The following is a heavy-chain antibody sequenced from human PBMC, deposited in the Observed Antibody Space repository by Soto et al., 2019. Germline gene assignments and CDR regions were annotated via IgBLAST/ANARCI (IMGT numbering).Heavy chain of an antibody. Sequence: GGSLRLSCAASGFSFVTYAMGWVRQAPGKGLERVSVMSNSGDETYYADSVKGRFTISRDNFQNTLYLQLSSLRAEDTAVYYCAKDAARTSGWYYFDFWGQGTLVTVSS. V-gene: IGHV3-23*01. D-gene: IGHD6-19*01. CDR1: GFSFVTYA. CDR2: MSNSGDET. J-gene: IGHJ4*02. CDR3: AKDAARTSGWYYFDF.